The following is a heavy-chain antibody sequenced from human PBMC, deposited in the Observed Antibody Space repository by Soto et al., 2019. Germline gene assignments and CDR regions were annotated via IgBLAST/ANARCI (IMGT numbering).Heavy chain of an antibody. CDR2: IIPIFGTA. CDR3: ARTSGIAAAGDY. V-gene: IGHV1-69*13. CDR1: GGTFSSYA. J-gene: IGHJ4*02. Sequence: ASVKVSCKASGGTFSSYAISWVRQAPGQGLEWMGGIIPIFGTANYAQKFQGRVTITADESTSTAYMELSSLRSEDTAVYYCARTSGIAAAGDYWGQGTLVTVSS. D-gene: IGHD6-13*01.